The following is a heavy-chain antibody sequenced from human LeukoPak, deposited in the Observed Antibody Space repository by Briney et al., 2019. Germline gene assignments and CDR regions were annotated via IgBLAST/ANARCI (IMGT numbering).Heavy chain of an antibody. CDR1: GFTLSDYY. D-gene: IGHD3-9*01. CDR3: ATNLRYSTEYLQQ. Sequence: GGSLRLSCAASGFTLSDYYISWIRQAPGKGLQWISYISSSGDDIHYADSVEGRFTISRDNAKNSVSLEMNSLRAEDTAVYYCATNLRYSTEYLQQWGQGTLVTVSS. J-gene: IGHJ1*01. CDR2: ISSSGDDI. V-gene: IGHV3-11*04.